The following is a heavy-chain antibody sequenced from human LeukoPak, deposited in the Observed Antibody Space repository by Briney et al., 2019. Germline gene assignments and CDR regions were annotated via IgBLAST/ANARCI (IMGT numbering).Heavy chain of an antibody. CDR3: ASASPTYYYDSSAQFDY. CDR1: GGSIDSTNW. CDR2: IHHDGRI. V-gene: IGHV4/OR15-8*01. Sequence: SETLSLTCDVSGGSIDSTNWWNWVRQPPGKGLEWIGEIHHDGRINYNPSLKSRVTLSVDKSKNQFSLKLSSVTAADTAVYYCASASPTYYYDSSAQFDYWGQGTLVTVSS. D-gene: IGHD3-22*01. J-gene: IGHJ4*02.